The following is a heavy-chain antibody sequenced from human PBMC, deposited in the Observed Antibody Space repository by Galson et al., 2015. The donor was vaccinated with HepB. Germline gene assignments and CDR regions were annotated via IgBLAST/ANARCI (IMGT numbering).Heavy chain of an antibody. Sequence: CAISGDSVSSNSAAWNRIRQSPSRGLEWLGRTYYRSKWYNDYAVSVKSRITINPDTSKNQFSLKLSSVTAADTAVYYCARGVYYDSSGYYYPFDYWGQGTLVTVSS. CDR2: TYYRSKWYN. CDR1: GDSVSSNSAA. CDR3: ARGVYYDSSGYYYPFDY. J-gene: IGHJ4*02. V-gene: IGHV6-1*01. D-gene: IGHD3-22*01.